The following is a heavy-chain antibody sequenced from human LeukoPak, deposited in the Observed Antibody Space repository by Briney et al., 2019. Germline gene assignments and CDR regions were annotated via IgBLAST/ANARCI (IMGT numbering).Heavy chain of an antibody. CDR1: GFTFSSYS. CDR3: ARLPYYYYMDV. Sequence: GGSLRLSCAASGFTFSSYSMNWVRQAPGEGLEWVSYISSSSSTIYYADSVKGRFNISRDNVKNSLYLQMNSLRAEETAVYYCARLPYYYYMDVWGKGTTVTVSS. CDR2: ISSSSSTI. V-gene: IGHV3-48*01. J-gene: IGHJ6*03.